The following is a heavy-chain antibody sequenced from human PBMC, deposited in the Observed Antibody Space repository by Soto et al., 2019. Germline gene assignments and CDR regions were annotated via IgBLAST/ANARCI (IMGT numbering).Heavy chain of an antibody. Sequence: QVQLVQSGAEVKKPGASVKVSCKASGYTFTNYGINWVRQAPGQGLEWMGWISPYNGNTNYAQKLQGRVTMTTDTSTSTAYMELRSLRSDDTAVYYCARAGYYGSGTSSVAATFDYWGQGTLVTVSS. V-gene: IGHV1-18*01. CDR3: ARAGYYGSGTSSVAATFDY. CDR1: GYTFTNYG. J-gene: IGHJ4*02. D-gene: IGHD3-10*01. CDR2: ISPYNGNT.